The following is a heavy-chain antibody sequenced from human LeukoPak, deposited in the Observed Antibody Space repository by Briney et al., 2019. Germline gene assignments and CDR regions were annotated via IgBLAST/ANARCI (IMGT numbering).Heavy chain of an antibody. V-gene: IGHV4-59*08. CDR1: GGSISSYY. CDR2: IYYSGST. CDR3: ARLDYYGSGIDY. D-gene: IGHD3-10*01. J-gene: IGHJ4*02. Sequence: SETLSLTCTVSGGSISSYYWSWIRQPPGKGLEWIGYIYYSGSTNYNPSLKSRVTISVNTSKNQFSLKLSSVTAADTAVYYCARLDYYGSGIDYWGQGTLVTVSS.